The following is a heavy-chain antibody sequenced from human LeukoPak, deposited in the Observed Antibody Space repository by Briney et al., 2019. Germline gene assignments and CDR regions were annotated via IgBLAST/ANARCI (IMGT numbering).Heavy chain of an antibody. CDR1: GGSISSSNYY. J-gene: IGHJ4*02. D-gene: IGHD5-12*01. CDR2: ISYSGGT. CDR3: AREDIAGRVTTILPY. Sequence: PSETLSLTCTISGGSISSSNYYWGWTRQPPGKGLEWSRSISYSGGTAYNPSLRSRVTISIDTSKNQFSLNLRSVTAADAGMYYCAREDIAGRVTTILPYWGQGTPVTVSS. V-gene: IGHV4-39*02.